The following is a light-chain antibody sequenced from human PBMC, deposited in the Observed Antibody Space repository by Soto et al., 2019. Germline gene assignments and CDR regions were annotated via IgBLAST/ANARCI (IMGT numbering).Light chain of an antibody. CDR2: DVS. J-gene: IGLJ2*01. CDR1: SSDVGGYNY. V-gene: IGLV2-14*03. Sequence: QSALTQPASVSGSPGQSITISCTGTSSDVGGYNYVSWYQQHPGKAPKVMIYDVSKRPSGISYRFSGSKSGNTASLTISGPQVEDEADYYCSSYTSGSTRVVFGGGTKVTVL. CDR3: SSYTSGSTRVV.